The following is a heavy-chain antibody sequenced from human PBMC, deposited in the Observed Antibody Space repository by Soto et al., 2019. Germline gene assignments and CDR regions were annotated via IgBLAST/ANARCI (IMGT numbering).Heavy chain of an antibody. CDR2: INAGNGNT. CDR3: ARPYCSSTSCPYQYYYYGMDV. D-gene: IGHD2-2*01. J-gene: IGHJ6*02. Sequence: VASVKVSCKASGYTFTSYSMHWVRQAPGQRLEWMGWINAGNGNTKYSQKFQGRVTITRDTSASTAYMELSSLRSEDTAVYYCARPYCSSTSCPYQYYYYGMDVWGQGTTVTVSS. CDR1: GYTFTSYS. V-gene: IGHV1-3*01.